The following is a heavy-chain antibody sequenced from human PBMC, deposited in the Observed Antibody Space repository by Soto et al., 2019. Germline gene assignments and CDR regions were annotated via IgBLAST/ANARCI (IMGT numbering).Heavy chain of an antibody. Sequence: QVQLVQSGAEVKKPGASVKVSCKASGYTFTNHGISWVRQAPGQGLEWMGWISAHNGNTNYAQNFQGRVTMTTDRSTRTASMDLRSLRSDDTALYYCARGGQYSYYGFLYVGMDVWGQGTTVIVSS. CDR3: ARGGQYSYYGFLYVGMDV. D-gene: IGHD3-3*01. V-gene: IGHV1-18*04. CDR1: GYTFTNHG. J-gene: IGHJ6*02. CDR2: ISAHNGNT.